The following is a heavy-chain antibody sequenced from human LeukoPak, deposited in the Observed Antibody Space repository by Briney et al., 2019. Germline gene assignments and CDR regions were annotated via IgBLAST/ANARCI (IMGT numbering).Heavy chain of an antibody. J-gene: IGHJ4*02. V-gene: IGHV3-30*18. CDR1: GFTFSSYG. CDR2: ISYDGSNK. Sequence: GGSLRLSCAASGFTFSSYGMHWVRQAPGKGLEWVAVISYDGSNKYYADSVKGRFTISRDNSKNTLYLQMNSLRAKDTAVYYCAKDGGYCSSTSCYTDLDYWGQGTLVTVSS. D-gene: IGHD2-2*02. CDR3: AKDGGYCSSTSCYTDLDY.